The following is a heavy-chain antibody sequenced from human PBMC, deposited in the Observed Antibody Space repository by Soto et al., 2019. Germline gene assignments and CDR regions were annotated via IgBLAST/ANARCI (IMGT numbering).Heavy chain of an antibody. D-gene: IGHD6-19*01. CDR2: ISGSGGST. V-gene: IGHV3-23*01. J-gene: IGHJ1*01. CDR3: AISGYSSGWYGYFQH. Sequence: GGSLRLSCAASGFTFSSYAMSWVRQAPGKGLEWVSAISGSGGSTHYADSVKGRFTISRDNSKNTLYLQMNSLRAEDTAVYYCAISGYSSGWYGYFQHWGQGTLVTVSS. CDR1: GFTFSSYA.